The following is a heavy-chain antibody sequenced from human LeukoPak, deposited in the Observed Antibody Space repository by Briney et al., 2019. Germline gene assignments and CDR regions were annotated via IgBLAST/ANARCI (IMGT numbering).Heavy chain of an antibody. J-gene: IGHJ5*02. CDR3: AKEQRGYSGYMVGSCFDP. V-gene: IGHV3-7*03. CDR2: IKQDGSEK. D-gene: IGHD5-12*01. CDR1: GFMFSNYW. Sequence: GGSLRLSCAASGFMFSNYWMSWVRQAPGKGLEWVANIKQDGSEKDYVDSVKGRFTISRDNSKKTLYLQMNSLRAEDTALYYCAKEQRGYSGYMVGSCFDPWGQGTLVTVSS.